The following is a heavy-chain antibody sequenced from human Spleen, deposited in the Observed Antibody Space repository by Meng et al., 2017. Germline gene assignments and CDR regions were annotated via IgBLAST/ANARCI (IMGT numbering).Heavy chain of an antibody. Sequence: QVQLVQSGAEVKKTGSSVKVSCKASGGGFSDYAFSWVRQAPGQGLEWMGGIIPIYGTANYAQKFQGRVTMTTDESTSTAYMELRSLTSEDTAVYYCARNYHDSSGYYGPFDHWGQGTVVTVSS. CDR3: ARNYHDSSGYYGPFDH. J-gene: IGHJ4*02. V-gene: IGHV1-69*05. CDR1: GGGFSDYA. D-gene: IGHD3-22*01. CDR2: IIPIYGTA.